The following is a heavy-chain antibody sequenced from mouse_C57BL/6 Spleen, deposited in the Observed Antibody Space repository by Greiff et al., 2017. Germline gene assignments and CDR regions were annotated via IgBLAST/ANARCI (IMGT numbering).Heavy chain of an antibody. CDR3: ARDDYDNYYAMDY. V-gene: IGHV1-74*01. D-gene: IGHD2-4*01. J-gene: IGHJ4*01. Sequence: QVQLKQPGAELVKPGASVKVSCKASGYTFTSYWMHWVKQRPGQGLEWIGRIHPSDSDTNYNQKFKGKATLTVDKSSSTAYMQLSSLTSEDSAVYDCARDDYDNYYAMDYWGQGTSVTVSS. CDR1: GYTFTSYW. CDR2: IHPSDSDT.